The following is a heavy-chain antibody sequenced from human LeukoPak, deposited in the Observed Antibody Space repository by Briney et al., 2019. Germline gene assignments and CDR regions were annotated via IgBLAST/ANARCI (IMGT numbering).Heavy chain of an antibody. J-gene: IGHJ4*02. CDR2: INHSGST. D-gene: IGHD5-18*01. CDR3: ARVGYSYGYFDY. CDR1: GGSFSGYY. Sequence: SETLSLTCAVYGGSFSGYYWSWIRQPPGKGLEWIGEINHSGSTNYNPSLKSRVTISVDTSKSQFSLKLSSVTAADTAVYYCARVGYSYGYFDYWGQGTLVTVSS. V-gene: IGHV4-34*01.